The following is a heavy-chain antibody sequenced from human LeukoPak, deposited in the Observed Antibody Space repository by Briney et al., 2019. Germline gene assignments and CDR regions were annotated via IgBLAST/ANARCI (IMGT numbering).Heavy chain of an antibody. V-gene: IGHV3-21*01. J-gene: IGHJ6*03. CDR2: ISSSSTYI. D-gene: IGHD3-3*01. Sequence: SGGSLRLTCVVSGYTFSSYSMNRVRQAPGKGLEWVSFISSSSTYIYYADSMKGRFTISRDDAKSSLYLQMNSLRAEDTAVYYCARAPAMILRPNYMDVWGKGTTVTVSS. CDR3: ARAPAMILRPNYMDV. CDR1: GYTFSSYS.